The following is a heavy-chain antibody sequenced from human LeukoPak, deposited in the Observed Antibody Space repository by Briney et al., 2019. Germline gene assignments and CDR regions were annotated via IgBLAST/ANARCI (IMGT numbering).Heavy chain of an antibody. V-gene: IGHV4-59*01. Sequence: SETLSLTCTVSGGSISSYYWSWIRLPPGKGLEWVGYLSKSGNTNYNPSLKSRVTISVDTSKNQFSLKVSSVTAADTAVYYCARDVGFDWGQGTLVTVSS. D-gene: IGHD6-25*01. CDR2: LSKSGNT. CDR1: GGSISSYY. CDR3: ARDVGFD. J-gene: IGHJ4*02.